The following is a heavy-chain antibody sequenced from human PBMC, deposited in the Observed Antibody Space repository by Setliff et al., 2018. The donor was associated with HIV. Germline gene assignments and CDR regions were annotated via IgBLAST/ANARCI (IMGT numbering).Heavy chain of an antibody. J-gene: IGHJ4*02. V-gene: IGHV4-4*02. CDR2: IHHSGST. Sequence: KTSETLSLTCAVSGDSISSHDWWSWVRQHPGKGLEWIGEIHHSGSTNYDPSLKSRVTILVDKSKNEFSLKFNSVTAADTAVYYCVMNVWYSLEYWGQGMLVTVSS. CDR3: VMNVWYSLEY. CDR1: GDSISSHDW. D-gene: IGHD2-15*01.